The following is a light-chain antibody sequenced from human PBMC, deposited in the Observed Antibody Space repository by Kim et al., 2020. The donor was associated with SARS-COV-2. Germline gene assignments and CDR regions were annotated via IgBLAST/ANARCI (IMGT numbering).Light chain of an antibody. J-gene: IGLJ3*02. V-gene: IGLV1-44*01. CDR1: SSTIGSNT. CDR2: SNN. Sequence: GQRATISCSGSSSTIGSNTVTWYQQLPGTAPKLLIYSNNQRPSGVPDRFSGSKSGTSASLAISGLQSEDEADYYCAAWDDSLNGWVFGGGTQLTVL. CDR3: AAWDDSLNGWV.